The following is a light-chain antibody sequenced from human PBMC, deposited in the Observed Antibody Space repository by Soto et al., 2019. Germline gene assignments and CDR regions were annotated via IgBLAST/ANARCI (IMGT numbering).Light chain of an antibody. CDR1: QDISSS. J-gene: IGKJ4*01. CDR3: QQLRSYPST. V-gene: IGKV1-9*01. Sequence: IQLTQSPSSLSASVGDRVTITCRASQDISSSLGWYQQKPGKAPKLLIYAASILQSGVPSRFSGSGFGTDFTLTNSSLQAEDFASYFCQQLRSYPSTFGGGTKVEIK. CDR2: AAS.